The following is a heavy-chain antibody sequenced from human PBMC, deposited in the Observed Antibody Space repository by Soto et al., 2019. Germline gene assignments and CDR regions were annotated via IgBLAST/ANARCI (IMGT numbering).Heavy chain of an antibody. J-gene: IGHJ6*03. CDR3: ARVKECSSTSCYEYYYYMDV. CDR1: GYTFTSYG. D-gene: IGHD2-2*01. CDR2: ISAYNGNT. Sequence: ASVKVSCKASGYTFTSYGISWVRQAPGQGLEWMGWISAYNGNTNYAQKLQGRVTMTTDTSTSTAYMELRSLRSDDTAVYYCARVKECSSTSCYEYYYYMDVWGKGTTVTVSS. V-gene: IGHV1-18*01.